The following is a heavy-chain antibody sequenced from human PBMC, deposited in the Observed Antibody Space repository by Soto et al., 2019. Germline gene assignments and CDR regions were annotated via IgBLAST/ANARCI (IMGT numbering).Heavy chain of an antibody. CDR2: IYYSGST. J-gene: IGHJ6*02. Sequence: SETLSLTCSVSGGSISSYYWSWIRQPPGKGLEWIGYIYYSGSTNYNPSLKSRVTISVDTSKNQFSLKLSSVTAADTAVYYCARSGYCSGGSCYPYYYYYYGMDVWGQGTTVTVSS. CDR1: GGSISSYY. CDR3: ARSGYCSGGSCYPYYYYYYGMDV. D-gene: IGHD2-15*01. V-gene: IGHV4-59*01.